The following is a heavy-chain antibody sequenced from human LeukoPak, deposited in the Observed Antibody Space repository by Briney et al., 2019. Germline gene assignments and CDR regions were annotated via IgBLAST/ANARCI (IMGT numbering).Heavy chain of an antibody. V-gene: IGHV4-59*01. CDR2: VSYSGAT. CDR1: GGSISSYY. D-gene: IGHD5-18*01. CDR3: ARSGYSYDSAVYWNFDL. Sequence: SETLSLTCTVSGGSISSYYWTWIRQPPGKGLEWIGYVSYSGATKYNPSLKSRVTMSVDMSKNRLSLRLTSVTAADTAVYYCARSGYSYDSAVYWNFDLWGRGTLVTVSS. J-gene: IGHJ2*01.